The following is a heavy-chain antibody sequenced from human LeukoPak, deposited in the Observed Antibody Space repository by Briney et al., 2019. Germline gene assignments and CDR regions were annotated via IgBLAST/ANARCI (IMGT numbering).Heavy chain of an antibody. Sequence: TGGSLRLSCAASGFTFSSYSMNWVRQAPGKGLEWVSSISSSSSYIYYADSVKGRFTISGDNSKNTLYLQMNSLRAEDTAVYYCAAGPITMVDYWGQGTLVTVSS. CDR1: GFTFSSYS. D-gene: IGHD3-10*01. CDR2: ISSSSSYI. CDR3: AAGPITMVDY. J-gene: IGHJ4*02. V-gene: IGHV3-21*01.